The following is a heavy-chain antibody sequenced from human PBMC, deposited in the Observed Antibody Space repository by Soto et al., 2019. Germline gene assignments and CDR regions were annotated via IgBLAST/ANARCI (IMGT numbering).Heavy chain of an antibody. Sequence: EVKLVESGGVLVQPGGSLRLSCAASGFTFRSYSMSWVRQAPGKGLECVSVISGSGGSAYYADSVQGRFTISRDNSKNTLYMQMNSLRDEDTAIYYCVREGSGWNSRGSFDFWGRGTMVTVTS. CDR2: ISGSGGSA. CDR3: VREGSGWNSRGSFDF. CDR1: GFTFRSYS. V-gene: IGHV3-23*04. J-gene: IGHJ3*01. D-gene: IGHD6-19*01.